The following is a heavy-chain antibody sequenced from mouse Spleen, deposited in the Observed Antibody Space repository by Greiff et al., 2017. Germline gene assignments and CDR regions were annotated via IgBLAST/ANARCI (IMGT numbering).Heavy chain of an antibody. V-gene: IGHV1-76*01. J-gene: IGHJ3*01. Sequence: QVQLQQSGAELVRPGASVKLSCKASGYTFTDYYINWVKQRPGQGLEWIARIYPGSGNTYYNEKFKGKATLTAEKSSSTAYMQLSSLTSEDSAVYFCARGGKRFGWFAYWGQGTLVTVSA. CDR2: IYPGSGNT. CDR1: GYTFTDYY. CDR3: ARGGKRFGWFAY.